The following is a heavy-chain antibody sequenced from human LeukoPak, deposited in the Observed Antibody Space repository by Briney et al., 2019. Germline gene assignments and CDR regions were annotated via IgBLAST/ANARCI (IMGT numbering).Heavy chain of an antibody. CDR3: ARDVGGYNFFDY. D-gene: IGHD5-24*01. V-gene: IGHV1-46*01. CDR2: INPSGGST. CDR1: GNTFTSYH. J-gene: IGHJ4*02. Sequence: ASVKVPCKAFGNTFTSYHMQWVRQAPGQGLEWMGIINPSGGSTSYAQKFQGRVTMTRDTSTSTVYMELSSLRSEDTAVYYCARDVGGYNFFDYWGQGTLVTVSS.